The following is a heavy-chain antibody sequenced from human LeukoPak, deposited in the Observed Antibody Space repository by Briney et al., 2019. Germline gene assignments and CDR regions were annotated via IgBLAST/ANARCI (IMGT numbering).Heavy chain of an antibody. CDR2: IYYSGST. Sequence: SQTLSLTCTVSGGSISSGGYYWSWIRQHPGEGLEWIGYIYYSGSTYYNPSLKSRVTISVDTSKNQFSLKLSSVTAADTAVYYCARDVGIDYYDSSGYPSGYFQHWARAPWSPSPQ. J-gene: IGHJ1*01. V-gene: IGHV4-31*03. CDR3: ARDVGIDYYDSSGYPSGYFQH. D-gene: IGHD3-22*01. CDR1: GGSISSGGYY.